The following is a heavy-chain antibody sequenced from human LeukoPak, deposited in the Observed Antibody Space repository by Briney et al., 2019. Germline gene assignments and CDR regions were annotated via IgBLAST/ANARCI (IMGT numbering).Heavy chain of an antibody. D-gene: IGHD3-22*01. CDR1: GYTFTSYY. Sequence: ASVKVSCKASGYTFTSYYMHWVRQAPGQGLEWMGIINPSGGSTSYAQKFQGRVTITADESTSTAYMELSSLRSEDTAVYYCARSYDSSGYYFDPWGQGTLVTVSS. J-gene: IGHJ5*02. CDR3: ARSYDSSGYYFDP. V-gene: IGHV1-46*01. CDR2: INPSGGST.